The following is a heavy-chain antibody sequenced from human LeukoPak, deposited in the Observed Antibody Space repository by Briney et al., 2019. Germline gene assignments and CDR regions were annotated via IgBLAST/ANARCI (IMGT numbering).Heavy chain of an antibody. CDR1: GYIFTPHH. CDR3: AMSVEMPPIPSFDY. D-gene: IGHD5-24*01. J-gene: IGHJ4*02. V-gene: IGHV1-3*01. CDR2: VSAANNP. Sequence: GASVKVSCKTSGYIFTPHHIHWMRQAPGQGLELLGWVSAANNPEYSQKFQGRVVVTRDASATTSYLELNSLRSEDTAVYYCAMSVEMPPIPSFDYWGQGTLVTVSS.